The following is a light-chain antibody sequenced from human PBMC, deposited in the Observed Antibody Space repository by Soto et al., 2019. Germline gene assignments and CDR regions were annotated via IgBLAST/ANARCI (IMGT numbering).Light chain of an antibody. CDR3: QSYDSSLRGRV. CDR2: GNS. CDR1: SYNIGAGYD. Sequence: QAVLTQPPSVSGAPGQRVTISCTGSSYNIGAGYDVHWYQQLPGTAPKLLIYGNSNRPSGVPDRFSGSKSGTSASLAITGLQAEDEADYYCQSYDSSLRGRVFGTGTKLTVL. V-gene: IGLV1-40*01. J-gene: IGLJ1*01.